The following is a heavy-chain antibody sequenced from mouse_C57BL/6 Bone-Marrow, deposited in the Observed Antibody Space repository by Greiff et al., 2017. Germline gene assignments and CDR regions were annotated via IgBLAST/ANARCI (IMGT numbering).Heavy chain of an antibody. J-gene: IGHJ3*01. D-gene: IGHD2-4*01. CDR2: ISDGGSYT. V-gene: IGHV5-4*01. CDR3: ARPRDYDVAWFAY. CDR1: GFTFSSYA. Sequence: EVQGVESGGGLVKPGGSLKLSCAASGFTFSSYAMSWVRQTPEKRLEWVATISDGGSYTYYPDNVKGRFTISRDNAKNNLYRQMSHLKSEDTAMYYCARPRDYDVAWFAYWGQGTLVTVSA.